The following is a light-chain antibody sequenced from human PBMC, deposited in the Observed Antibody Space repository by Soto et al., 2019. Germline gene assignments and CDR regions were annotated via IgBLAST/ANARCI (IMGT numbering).Light chain of an antibody. CDR1: GSSIGTNT. J-gene: IGLJ2*01. CDR3: AAWDGSLNNVL. V-gene: IGLV1-44*01. CDR2: GDN. Sequence: QSVLTQPPSASGTPGQRVTISCSGSGSSIGTNTVNWYRQLPGTAPKLLIYGDNQRPSGVPDRFSGSKSGTSASLAISGLQSEDEADYYCAAWDGSLNNVLFGGGTQL.